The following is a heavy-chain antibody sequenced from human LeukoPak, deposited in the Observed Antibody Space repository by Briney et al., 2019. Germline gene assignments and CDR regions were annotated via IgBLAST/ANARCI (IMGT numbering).Heavy chain of an antibody. D-gene: IGHD3-10*01. Sequence: SQTLSLTCTVSGGSISSGGYYWSWIRQHPGKGLEWIGYIYYSGSTYYNPSLKSRVTISVDTSKNQFSLKLSSVTAADTAVYYCARSYGSGSYNWFDPWGQRTLVTVSS. J-gene: IGHJ5*02. CDR3: ARSYGSGSYNWFDP. CDR1: GGSISSGGYY. V-gene: IGHV4-31*03. CDR2: IYYSGST.